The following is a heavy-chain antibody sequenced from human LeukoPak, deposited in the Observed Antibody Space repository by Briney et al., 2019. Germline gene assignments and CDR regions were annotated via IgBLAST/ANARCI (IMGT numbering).Heavy chain of an antibody. CDR1: GFTFSDYY. D-gene: IGHD3-22*01. CDR2: ISRSGGTI. J-gene: IGHJ3*02. V-gene: IGHV3-11*01. CDR3: ARTAFYYDTSGYDGAFDI. Sequence: PGGSLRLSCAASGFTFSDYYMSWIHQAPGKGLEWVSTISRSGGTIYYADSVKGRFTISREHAKNSLYLQMNSLRAEDTAVYYCARTAFYYDTSGYDGAFDIWGQGTMVTVSS.